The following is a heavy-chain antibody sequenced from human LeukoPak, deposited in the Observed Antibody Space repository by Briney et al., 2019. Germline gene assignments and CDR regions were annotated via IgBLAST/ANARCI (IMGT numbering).Heavy chain of an antibody. CDR3: AAGYSSGWYVFDY. J-gene: IGHJ4*02. CDR2: IVVGSGNT. Sequence: SVKVSCKASGFTFTSPAVQWVRQARGQRLEWIGWIVVGSGNTNYAQKFQERVTITRDMSTSTAYMELSSLRSEDTAVYYCAAGYSSGWYVFDYWGQGTLVTVSS. V-gene: IGHV1-58*01. D-gene: IGHD6-19*01. CDR1: GFTFTSPA.